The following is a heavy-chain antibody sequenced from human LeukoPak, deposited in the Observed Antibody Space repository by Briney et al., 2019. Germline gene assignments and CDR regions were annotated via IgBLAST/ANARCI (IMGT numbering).Heavy chain of an antibody. CDR3: ARDNLVAAHFDY. Sequence: ALVKVSCKASGYTFTGYYMHWVRQAPGQGLEWMGRINPNSGGTNYAQKFQGRVTMTRDTSISTAYMELSRLRSDDTAVYYCARDNLVAAHFDYWGQGTLVTVSS. V-gene: IGHV1-2*06. CDR2: INPNSGGT. CDR1: GYTFTGYY. J-gene: IGHJ4*02. D-gene: IGHD2-15*01.